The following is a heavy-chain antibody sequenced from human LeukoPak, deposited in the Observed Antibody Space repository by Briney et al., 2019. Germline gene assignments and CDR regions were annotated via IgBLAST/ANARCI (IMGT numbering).Heavy chain of an antibody. CDR3: VRHGLGTSWFDFDY. CDR2: IYPADSDP. V-gene: IGHV5-51*01. CDR1: GYTFSTYW. D-gene: IGHD6-13*01. J-gene: IGHJ4*02. Sequence: GESLKISCKGSGYTFSTYWIAWVRQMSGKGLEWMGIIYPADSDPIYSPSFQGQVTISVDKSISTAYLQWSSLKASDSAMYYCVRHGLGTSWFDFDYWGQGTLVTVSS.